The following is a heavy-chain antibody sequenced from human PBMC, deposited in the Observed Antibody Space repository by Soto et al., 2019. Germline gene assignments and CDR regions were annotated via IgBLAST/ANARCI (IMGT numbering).Heavy chain of an antibody. D-gene: IGHD1-1*01. CDR2: ISGSDGRT. Sequence: EVQILESGGGLVQPGGSLRLSCAASGFTFSSSAMNWVRQAPGKWLEWVSVISGSDGRTYYADSVKGRFTISRDNSKNTLYLDMNSLRAEDTAVYYCAKSLNINWKNWFDPWGQGTLVTVSS. CDR3: AKSLNINWKNWFDP. CDR1: GFTFSSSA. V-gene: IGHV3-23*01. J-gene: IGHJ5*02.